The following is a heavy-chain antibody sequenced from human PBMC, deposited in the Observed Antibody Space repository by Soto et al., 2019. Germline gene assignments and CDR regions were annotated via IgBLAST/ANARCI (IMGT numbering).Heavy chain of an antibody. Sequence: PGGSLRLSCAVSGFTFSSFAMAWVRQGPGKGLECVSGITGSGGGTYYAASVKGRFTISRDNSRSMVFLQMTSLRADDTAVYYCAKFTFALVDILTDPPAYLEHWGQGTLVTVSS. CDR2: ITGSGGGT. CDR3: AKFTFALVDILTDPPAYLEH. D-gene: IGHD3-9*01. CDR1: GFTFSSFA. V-gene: IGHV3-23*01. J-gene: IGHJ4*02.